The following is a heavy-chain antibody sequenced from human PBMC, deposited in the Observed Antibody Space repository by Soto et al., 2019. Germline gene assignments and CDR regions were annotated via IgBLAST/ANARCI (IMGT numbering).Heavy chain of an antibody. J-gene: IGHJ6*03. CDR1: GYTFTGYY. V-gene: IGHV1-2*04. Sequence: ASVKVSCKASGYTFTGYYMHWVRQAPGQGLEWMGWINPNSGGTNYAQKFQGWVTMTRDTSISTAYMELSRLRSDDTAVYYCARALYSSSFSRPVEYMDVWGKGTTVTVSS. CDR2: INPNSGGT. CDR3: ARALYSSSFSRPVEYMDV. D-gene: IGHD6-6*01.